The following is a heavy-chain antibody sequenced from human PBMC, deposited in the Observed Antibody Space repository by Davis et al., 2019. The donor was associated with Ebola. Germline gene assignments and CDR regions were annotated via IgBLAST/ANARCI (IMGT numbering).Heavy chain of an antibody. J-gene: IGHJ5*02. Sequence: AASVKVSCKASGYTFTSYAMHWVRQAPGQRLEWMGWINAGNGNTKYSQKFQGRVTITRDTSASTAYMELRSLGYDDTAVYYCARAVTMVLPSGWFDPWGQGTLVTVSS. V-gene: IGHV1-3*01. CDR1: GYTFTSYA. CDR3: ARAVTMVLPSGWFDP. D-gene: IGHD3-10*01. CDR2: INAGNGNT.